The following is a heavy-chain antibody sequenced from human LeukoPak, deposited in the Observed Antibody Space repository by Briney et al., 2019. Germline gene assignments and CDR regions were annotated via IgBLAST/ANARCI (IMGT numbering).Heavy chain of an antibody. J-gene: IGHJ4*02. CDR1: GFTLRSYT. CDR3: ARDRGSGTYYIDY. V-gene: IGHV3-21*01. D-gene: IGHD3-10*01. Sequence: PGGSLRLSCAASGFTLRSYTMNWVRQAPGKGLEWVSSIGISSNKIYYADSVKGRFIISRDNAKNSVYLQMNSLRAEDTAVYYCARDRGSGTYYIDYWGQGTLVTVSS. CDR2: IGISSNKI.